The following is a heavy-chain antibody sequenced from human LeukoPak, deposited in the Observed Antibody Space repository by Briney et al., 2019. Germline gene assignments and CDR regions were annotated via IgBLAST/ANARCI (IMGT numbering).Heavy chain of an antibody. Sequence: SVTVSFTASGGTFISYAISWVRQAPGQGLERMGGIIPIFGTTNYTQKFQGRVTIIADKSTSTAYMELSSLRSEDTAVYYCARDRSGGSLTTLYDYWGQGTLVTVSS. CDR3: ARDRSGGSLTTLYDY. CDR2: IIPIFGTT. J-gene: IGHJ4*02. CDR1: GGTFISYA. V-gene: IGHV1-69*06. D-gene: IGHD2-15*01.